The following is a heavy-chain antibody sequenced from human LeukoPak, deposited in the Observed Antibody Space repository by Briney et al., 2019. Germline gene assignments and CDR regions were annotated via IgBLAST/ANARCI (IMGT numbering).Heavy chain of an antibody. CDR3: AKAPMVRGAPFDY. Sequence: GGSLRLSCAASGFTFDDYAMHWVRQAPGKGLEWVSGISWNSGSIVYADSVKGRFTISRDNAKNSLYLQMNSLRAEDTALYYCAKAPMVRGAPFDYWGQGTLVTVSS. D-gene: IGHD3-10*01. CDR1: GFTFDDYA. V-gene: IGHV3-9*01. CDR2: ISWNSGSI. J-gene: IGHJ4*02.